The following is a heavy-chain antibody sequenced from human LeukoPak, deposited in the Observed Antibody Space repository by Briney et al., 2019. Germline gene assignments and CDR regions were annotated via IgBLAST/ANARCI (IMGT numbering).Heavy chain of an antibody. CDR3: ASDDPQCLVFFDY. V-gene: IGHV4-4*07. D-gene: IGHD6-19*01. CDR2: IYTRKST. CDR1: GGSISSYN. Sequence: SETLSLTCTVSGGSISSYNWSWIRQPAGQELEWIGRIYTRKSTNKNPTLESRVTMTVDTSKNQFSLKLSAVTAAATAVYYCASDDPQCLVFFDYWGQGTLVTVSS. J-gene: IGHJ4*02.